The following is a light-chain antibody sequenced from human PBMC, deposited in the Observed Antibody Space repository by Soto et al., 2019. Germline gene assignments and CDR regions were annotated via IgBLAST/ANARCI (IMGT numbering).Light chain of an antibody. J-gene: IGLJ1*01. CDR2: EGN. CDR3: CSYTTNSNRV. Sequence: QSVLTQPASVSGSPGQSITISCTGTSSDVGSYNLVSWYQQRPGKAPKLLIFEGNKRPSGVSDRFSGSKSGNTASLTISGLQAEDEADYYCCSYTTNSNRVFGTGTKLTVL. V-gene: IGLV2-23*01. CDR1: SSDVGSYNL.